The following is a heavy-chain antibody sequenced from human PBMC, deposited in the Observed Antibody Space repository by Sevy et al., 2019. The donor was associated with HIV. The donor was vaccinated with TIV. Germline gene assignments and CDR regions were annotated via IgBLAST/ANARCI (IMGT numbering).Heavy chain of an antibody. D-gene: IGHD3-10*01. V-gene: IGHV4-31*03. J-gene: IGHJ5*02. Sequence: SETLSLTCTVSGGSISSGGYYWSWIRQHPGKGLEWIGSIYYSGSTYYNPSLKSRVTISVDTSKNQFSLKLSSVTAADTAVYYCARVHYYGSGSYYMPWFDPWGQGTLVTVSS. CDR1: GGSISSGGYY. CDR3: ARVHYYGSGSYYMPWFDP. CDR2: IYYSGST.